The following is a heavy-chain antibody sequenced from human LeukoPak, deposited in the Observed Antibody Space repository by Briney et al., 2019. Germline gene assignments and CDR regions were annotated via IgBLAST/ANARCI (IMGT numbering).Heavy chain of an antibody. CDR3: ARDRYDSVYNWFDP. Sequence: SETLSLTCTVSDGSISSYYWSWIRQPAGKGLEWIGRIYSSGSTNYNPSLKSRVTMSVVTSKNQFSLKLSSVTAADTAVYYCARDRYDSVYNWFDPWGQGTLVTVSS. CDR1: DGSISSYY. V-gene: IGHV4-4*07. D-gene: IGHD3-22*01. J-gene: IGHJ5*02. CDR2: IYSSGST.